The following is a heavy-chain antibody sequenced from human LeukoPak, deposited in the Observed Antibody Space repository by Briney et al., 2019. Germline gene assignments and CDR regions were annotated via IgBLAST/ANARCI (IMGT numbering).Heavy chain of an antibody. Sequence: AAVTVSCKASGYCFTYYYMHWVRQAPGQGRGWVGVINLNDGGTTYSQKLQGRVTMTRPTSTSTVYMELSSLRSEDTALYYCASDRAYCTITTCYRDNCFDLWGQGTLVTVSS. D-gene: IGHD2-2*02. J-gene: IGHJ5*02. CDR3: ASDRAYCTITTCYRDNCFDL. V-gene: IGHV1-46*01. CDR1: GYCFTYYY. CDR2: INLNDGGT.